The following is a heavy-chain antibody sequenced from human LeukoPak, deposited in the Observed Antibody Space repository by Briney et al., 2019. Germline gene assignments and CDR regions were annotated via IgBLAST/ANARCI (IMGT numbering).Heavy chain of an antibody. CDR3: ATYKNQLRTVYFDY. CDR2: IKQDGSEK. D-gene: IGHD2-2*01. CDR1: GFTFGNYW. Sequence: GGSLRLSCAASGFTFGNYWMSWVRQAPGKGLEWVANIKQDGSEKNYVDSVKGRFTISKDNAKNSLSLQMNSLRAEDTAVYYCATYKNQLRTVYFDYWGQGTLVTVSS. V-gene: IGHV3-7*02. J-gene: IGHJ4*02.